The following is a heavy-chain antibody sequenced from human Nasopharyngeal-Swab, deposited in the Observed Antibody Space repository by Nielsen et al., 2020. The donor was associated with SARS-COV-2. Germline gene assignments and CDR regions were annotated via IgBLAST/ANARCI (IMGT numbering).Heavy chain of an antibody. CDR2: INHNERT. J-gene: IGHJ6*02. Sequence: SETLSLTCAVDGWSFSGYYWSWIRQAPGKGLEWIGEINHNERTNYNPSLKSRVTMSVGTSTNQVSLKLNSLTATDTAVYYCARAGRVGDAYTGLDVWGQGTTVTVSS. CDR1: GWSFSGYY. V-gene: IGHV4-34*01. D-gene: IGHD5-24*01. CDR3: ARAGRVGDAYTGLDV.